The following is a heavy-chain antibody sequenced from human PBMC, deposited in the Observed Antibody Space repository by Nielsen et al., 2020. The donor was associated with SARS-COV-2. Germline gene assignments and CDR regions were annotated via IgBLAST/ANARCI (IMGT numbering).Heavy chain of an antibody. V-gene: IGHV1-2*06. CDR1: GYTFTGYH. Sequence: ASVKVSCKASGYTFTGYHLHWVRQAPGQGPEWMGRINPNSGDTAYVQKFRGRVTMTRDTSINTAYMELSRVRSDDTAVYYCARGDILTGYWGYYFDNWGQGTLVTVSS. J-gene: IGHJ4*02. CDR3: ARGDILTGYWGYYFDN. D-gene: IGHD3-9*01. CDR2: INPNSGDT.